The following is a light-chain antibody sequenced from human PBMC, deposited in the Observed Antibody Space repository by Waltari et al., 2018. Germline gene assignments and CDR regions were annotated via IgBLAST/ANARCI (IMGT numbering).Light chain of an antibody. CDR3: QQRTNWPPSLT. Sequence: EIVLTQSPATLSLFPGERGTLSCRPSQSISTYLACYQQKPCQAPRLLIYDASNRATGIPARFSGSGSGTDFTLTISNLEPEDFAVYYCQQRTNWPPSLTFGGGTKVEMK. CDR2: DAS. J-gene: IGKJ4*01. CDR1: QSISTY. V-gene: IGKV3-11*01.